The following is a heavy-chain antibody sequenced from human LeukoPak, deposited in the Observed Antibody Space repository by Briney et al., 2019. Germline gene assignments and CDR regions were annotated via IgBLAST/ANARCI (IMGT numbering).Heavy chain of an antibody. D-gene: IGHD3-3*01. CDR3: ARGTDTKPFWSGYWVDV. J-gene: IGHJ6*02. CDR1: GFTFSNSA. V-gene: IGHV3-30*03. Sequence: GGSLRLSCAASGFTFSNSAMHWVRQAPGKGLEWVAVISYDESNKYYADSVKGRFTISRDNSKNTLYLQMNSLRAEDTAVYYCARGTDTKPFWSGYWVDVWGQGTTVTVSS. CDR2: ISYDESNK.